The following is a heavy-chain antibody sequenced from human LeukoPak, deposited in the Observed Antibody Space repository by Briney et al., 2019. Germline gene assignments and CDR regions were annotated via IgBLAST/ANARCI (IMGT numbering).Heavy chain of an antibody. CDR3: ARVDILTDAFDI. D-gene: IGHD3-9*01. CDR2: IKQDGSEK. J-gene: IGHJ3*02. Sequence: GGSLRLSCAASGFTFSSYWVSWVRQAPGKGLEWVANIKQDGSEKYYVDSVKGRFTISRDNAKNSLYLQMNSLRAEDTAVYYCARVDILTDAFDIWGQGTMVTVSS. CDR1: GFTFSSYW. V-gene: IGHV3-7*01.